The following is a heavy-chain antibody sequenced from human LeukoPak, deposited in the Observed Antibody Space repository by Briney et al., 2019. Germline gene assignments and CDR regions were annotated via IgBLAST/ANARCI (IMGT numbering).Heavy chain of an antibody. CDR3: ARVLSGYSYGFYYYYGMDV. Sequence: SETLSLTCAVYGGSFSGYYWSWIRQPPGKGLEWIGEINHSGSTNYNPSLKSRGTISVDTSKNQFSLKLSSVTAADTAVYYCARVLSGYSYGFYYYYGMDVWGKGTTVTVSS. D-gene: IGHD5-18*01. CDR1: GGSFSGYY. J-gene: IGHJ6*04. CDR2: INHSGST. V-gene: IGHV4-34*01.